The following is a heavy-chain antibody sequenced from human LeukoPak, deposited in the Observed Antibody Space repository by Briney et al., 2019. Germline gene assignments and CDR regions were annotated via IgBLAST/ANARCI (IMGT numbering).Heavy chain of an antibody. D-gene: IGHD3-9*01. J-gene: IGHJ3*02. CDR3: ARDLSTIRAFDI. Sequence: SKTLSLTCTVSGGSISSYYWSWIRQPPGKGLEWIGYIYYSGSTNYNPSLKSRVTISVDTSKNQFSLKLSSVTAADTAVYYCARDLSTIRAFDIWGQGTMVTVSS. CDR2: IYYSGST. V-gene: IGHV4-59*01. CDR1: GGSISSYY.